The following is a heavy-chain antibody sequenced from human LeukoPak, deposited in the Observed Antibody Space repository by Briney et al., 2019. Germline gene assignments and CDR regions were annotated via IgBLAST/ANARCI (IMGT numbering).Heavy chain of an antibody. CDR1: GFTFSSYS. D-gene: IGHD3-22*01. J-gene: IGHJ3*02. V-gene: IGHV3-21*01. CDR3: ARVQSYDSSGYYPYDAFDI. CDR2: ISSSSSYI. Sequence: GGSLRLSCADSGFTFSSYSMNWVRQAPGKGLKWVSSISSSSSYIYYADSVKGRFTISRDNAKNSLYLQMNSLRAEDTAVYYCARVQSYDSSGYYPYDAFDIWGQGTMVTVSS.